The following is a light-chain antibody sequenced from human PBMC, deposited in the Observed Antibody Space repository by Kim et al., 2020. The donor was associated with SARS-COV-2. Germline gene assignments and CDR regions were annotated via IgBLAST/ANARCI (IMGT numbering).Light chain of an antibody. CDR1: KLGDKY. J-gene: IGLJ1*01. CDR3: QAWDSSTASYV. Sequence: AGQTASITCSGDKLGDKYACWYQQKPGQSPVLVIYQDSKRPSGIPERFSGSNSGNTATLTISGTQAMDEADYYCQAWDSSTASYVFGTGTKVTVL. CDR2: QDS. V-gene: IGLV3-1*01.